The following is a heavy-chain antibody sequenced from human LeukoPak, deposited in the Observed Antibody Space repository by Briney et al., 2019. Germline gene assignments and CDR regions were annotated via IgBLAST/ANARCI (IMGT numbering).Heavy chain of an antibody. CDR2: ISSSGSTI. CDR1: GFTFSDYY. J-gene: IGHJ5*02. D-gene: IGHD3-22*01. Sequence: PGGSLRLSCAASGFTFSDYYMSWIRQAPGKGLEWVSYISSSGSTIYYADSVKGRFTISRDNAKNSLYLQMNSLRAEDTAVYYCARDPMPRYYYDSSGYINWFDPWGQGTLVTVSS. V-gene: IGHV3-11*01. CDR3: ARDPMPRYYYDSSGYINWFDP.